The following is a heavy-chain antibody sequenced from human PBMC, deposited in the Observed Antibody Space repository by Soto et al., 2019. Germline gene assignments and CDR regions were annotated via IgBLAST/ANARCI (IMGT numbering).Heavy chain of an antibody. Sequence: QVQLVQSGAEVKKPGASVKVSCKASGYTFTSYDINWVRQATGQGLEWMGWMNPNSDNTGYAQKFQGRLTMTRNTPTSTAYMDLSSAGSEAAAVYYCAGERGGGYFDYWGQGILVTVSS. V-gene: IGHV1-8*01. CDR3: AGERGGGYFDY. CDR1: GYTFTSYD. J-gene: IGHJ4*02. CDR2: MNPNSDNT. D-gene: IGHD3-16*01.